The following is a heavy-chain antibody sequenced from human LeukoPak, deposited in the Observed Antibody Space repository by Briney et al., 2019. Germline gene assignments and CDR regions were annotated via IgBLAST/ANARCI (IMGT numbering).Heavy chain of an antibody. CDR2: ISSSGSKI. Sequence: GGSLRLSCAASGFTFNNFEMNWVRQTPGKGLEWVSYISSSGSKIYFADSVKGRFSISRDNAKNSLYLQMNSLRAEDTAVYYCARGPRDPTEYCSGGRCAPTYEVWGQGTLVTVSS. D-gene: IGHD2-15*01. J-gene: IGHJ4*02. CDR3: ARGPRDPTEYCSGGRCAPTYEV. V-gene: IGHV3-48*03. CDR1: GFTFNNFE.